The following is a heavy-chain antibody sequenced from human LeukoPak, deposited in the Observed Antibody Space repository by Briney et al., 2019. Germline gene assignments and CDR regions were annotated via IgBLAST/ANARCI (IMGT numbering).Heavy chain of an antibody. CDR2: IHYSGST. CDR1: GGSISSYC. V-gene: IGHV4-59*08. Sequence: SETLSLTCTVAGGSISSYCWSWIRQPPGKGLEWIGYIHYSGSTNYNPSLKSRVTISVDTSKNQFSLKLSSVTAADTAVYYYARLVGATTPLDIWGQGTMVTVSS. D-gene: IGHD1-26*01. CDR3: ARLVGATTPLDI. J-gene: IGHJ3*02.